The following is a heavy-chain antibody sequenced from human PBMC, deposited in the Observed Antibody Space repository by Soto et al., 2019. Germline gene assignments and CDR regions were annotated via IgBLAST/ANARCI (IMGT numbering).Heavy chain of an antibody. Sequence: QVQLVQSGAEVKKPGSSVKVSCKASGGSLSNYGISWVRQAPGQGLEWMGAIIPVFGTPNYAQKFQDRVTITADESRTTVYREVRSLTSEDTAVYYCARGDATKIVVTTYYGIDVWGQGATVTVSS. J-gene: IGHJ6*01. D-gene: IGHD3-22*01. CDR1: GGSLSNYG. CDR3: ARGDATKIVVTTYYGIDV. CDR2: IIPVFGTP. V-gene: IGHV1-69*12.